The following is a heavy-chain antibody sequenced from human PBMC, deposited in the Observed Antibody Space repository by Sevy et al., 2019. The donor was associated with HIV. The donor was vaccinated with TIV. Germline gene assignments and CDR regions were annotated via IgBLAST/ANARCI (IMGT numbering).Heavy chain of an antibody. CDR3: ASAREYYEDNSGYFDY. V-gene: IGHV1-24*01. CDR1: GHTLNQLS. J-gene: IGHJ4*02. Sequence: ASVKVSCKVSGHTLNQLSMHWVRQAPGKGLEWVGRFDPEDGETIYAQRFQGRFTMTEDTSTDTAYMHLSSLRSEDTAVYYCASAREYYEDNSGYFDYWGQGTLVTVSS. CDR2: FDPEDGET. D-gene: IGHD3-22*01.